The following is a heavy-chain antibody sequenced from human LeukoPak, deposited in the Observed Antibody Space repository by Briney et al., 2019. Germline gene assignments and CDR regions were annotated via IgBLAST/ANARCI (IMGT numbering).Heavy chain of an antibody. CDR3: ARAALRCSLCWFDP. D-gene: IGHD4-17*01. CDR1: GGSISSSSYY. V-gene: IGHV4-39*07. CDR2: IYYSGST. Sequence: SETLPLTCTVAGGSISSSSYYWGWIRQPPGKGLEWIGSIYYSGSTYYNPSLKGRVTISVDTSKNQFSLKLSSVTAADTAVYYCARAALRCSLCWFDPWGQGTLVTVSS. J-gene: IGHJ5*02.